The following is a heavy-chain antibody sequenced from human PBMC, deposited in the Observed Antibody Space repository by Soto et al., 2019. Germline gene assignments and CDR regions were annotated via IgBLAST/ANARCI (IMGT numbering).Heavy chain of an antibody. J-gene: IGHJ5*02. Sequence: GGSLRLSCAASGFTFRSFTMNWVRQAPGKGLEWVATISSNSAYIYYTDALKGRFTISRDNAKNSLHQQMNSLRAEDTVVYYCTRDASRDSSARGWFDPWGPGTLVTVSS. CDR1: GFTFRSFT. CDR3: TRDASRDSSARGWFDP. D-gene: IGHD6-13*01. CDR2: ISSNSAYI. V-gene: IGHV3-21*01.